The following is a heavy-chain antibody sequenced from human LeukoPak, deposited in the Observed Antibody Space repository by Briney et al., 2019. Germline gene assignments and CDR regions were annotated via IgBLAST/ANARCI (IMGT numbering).Heavy chain of an antibody. CDR2: IYHSGST. V-gene: IGHV4-30-2*01. CDR1: GGSISSGGYS. D-gene: IGHD3-10*01. CDR3: ARRGEDTLSRFDY. Sequence: SQTLSLTCAVSGGSISSGGYSWGWIRQPPGKGLEWIGYIYHSGSTYYNPSLKSRVTISVDRSKNQFSLKLSSVTAADTAVYYCARRGEDTLSRFDYWGQGTLVTVSS. J-gene: IGHJ4*02.